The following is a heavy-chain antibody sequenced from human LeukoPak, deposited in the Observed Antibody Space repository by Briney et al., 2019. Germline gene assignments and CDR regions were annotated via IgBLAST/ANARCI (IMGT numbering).Heavy chain of an antibody. CDR2: ISGSGGST. J-gene: IGHJ4*02. Sequence: GGSLRLSCTASGFTFGDYAMSWFRQAPGKGLEWVSAISGSGGSTYYADSVKGRFTISRDNSKNTLYLQMNSLRAEDTAVYYCAITWLAPFDYWGQGTLVTVSS. D-gene: IGHD6-19*01. CDR1: GFTFGDYA. V-gene: IGHV3-23*01. CDR3: AITWLAPFDY.